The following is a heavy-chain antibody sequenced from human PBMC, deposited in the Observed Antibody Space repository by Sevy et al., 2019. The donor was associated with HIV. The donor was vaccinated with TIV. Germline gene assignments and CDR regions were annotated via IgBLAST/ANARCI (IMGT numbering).Heavy chain of an antibody. J-gene: IGHJ2*01. V-gene: IGHV4-39*01. Sequence: SETLSLTCAVSGGSISSYNDYWGWIRQPPGQGLEWIGTIYSSGFTYYKPSLQSRVTIFLDTSKNQFSLKLSSVTAADTAVYYCATQGSTSELGIDWCFDLWGRGTVVTVSS. CDR3: ATQGSTSELGIDWCFDL. CDR1: GGSISSYNDY. CDR2: IYSSGFT. D-gene: IGHD7-27*01.